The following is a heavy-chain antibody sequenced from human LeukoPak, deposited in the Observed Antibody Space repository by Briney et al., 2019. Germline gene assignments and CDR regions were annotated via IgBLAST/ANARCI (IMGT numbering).Heavy chain of an antibody. CDR2: TYHRSKWYN. J-gene: IGHJ4*02. Sequence: QTLSLTCAISGDSVSSNSAAWHWIRQSPSRGLEWLGSTYHRSKWYNDYAQSVIGRISVNPDTPKNQFSLQLNSVTPEDTAVYYCARGVSYSFDYWGQGTLVTVSS. CDR1: GDSVSSNSAA. CDR3: ARGVSYSFDY. V-gene: IGHV6-1*01. D-gene: IGHD1-26*01.